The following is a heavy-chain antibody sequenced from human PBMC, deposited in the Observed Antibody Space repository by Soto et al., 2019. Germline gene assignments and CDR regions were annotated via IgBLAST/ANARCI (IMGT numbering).Heavy chain of an antibody. CDR2: INHSGST. V-gene: IGHV4-34*01. Sequence: SETLSLTCAVYGGSFSGYYWSWIRQPPGKGLEWIGEINHSGSTNYNPSLKSRVTISVDTSKNQFSLKLSSVTAADTAVYYCARGRQWLRFGYFDYWGQGXLVTVYS. CDR1: GGSFSGYY. D-gene: IGHD6-19*01. J-gene: IGHJ4*02. CDR3: ARGRQWLRFGYFDY.